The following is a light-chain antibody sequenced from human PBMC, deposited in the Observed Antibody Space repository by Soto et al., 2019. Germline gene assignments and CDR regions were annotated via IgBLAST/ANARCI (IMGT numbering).Light chain of an antibody. CDR1: QSISNTF. J-gene: IGKJ1*01. Sequence: EIVLTQSPGTLSLSPGEGATLSCRASQSISNTFLAWYQQRPGQAPRILIYGASRMATGIPDRFSGSGSGTDFTLTLSGLGPEDVALYYCQQYYSSWTFGQGTKVEMK. CDR3: QQYYSSWT. V-gene: IGKV3-20*01. CDR2: GAS.